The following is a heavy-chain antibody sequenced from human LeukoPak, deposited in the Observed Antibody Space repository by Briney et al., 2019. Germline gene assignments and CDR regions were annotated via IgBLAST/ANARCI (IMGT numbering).Heavy chain of an antibody. CDR3: ARDEITIFGVVIPYYYYGMDV. D-gene: IGHD3-3*01. Sequence: GSLRLSCAASGFTFSSYAMSWVRQAPGKGLEWVSAISGSGGSTYYADSVKGRFTISRDNAKNSLYLQMNSLRDEDTAVYYCARDEITIFGVVIPYYYYGMDVWGQGTTVTVSS. CDR1: GFTFSSYA. J-gene: IGHJ6*02. V-gene: IGHV3-23*01. CDR2: ISGSGGST.